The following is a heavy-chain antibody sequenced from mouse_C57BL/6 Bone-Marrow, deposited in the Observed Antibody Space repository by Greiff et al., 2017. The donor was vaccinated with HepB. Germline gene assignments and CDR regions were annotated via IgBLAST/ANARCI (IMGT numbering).Heavy chain of an antibody. CDR1: GYTFTDYY. J-gene: IGHJ4*01. V-gene: IGHV1-19*01. CDR3: ARGDDPYAMDY. CDR2: INPYNGGT. Sequence: VHVKQSGPVLVKPGASVKMSCKASGYTFTDYYMNWVKQSHGKSLEWIGVINPYNGGTSYNQKFKGKATLTVDKSSSTAYMELNSLTSEDSAVYYCARGDDPYAMDYWGQGTSVTVSS.